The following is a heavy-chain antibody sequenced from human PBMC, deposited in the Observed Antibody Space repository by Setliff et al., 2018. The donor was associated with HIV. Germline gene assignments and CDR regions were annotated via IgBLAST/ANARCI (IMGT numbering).Heavy chain of an antibody. J-gene: IGHJ4*02. V-gene: IGHV4-39*01. Sequence: SETLSLTCSVSGGSTTSGGYYWGWIRQPPGKGLEWIGSLYYSGTTYYNPSLKSRLTISVDTSKNQFSLKLSSVTAADTAVYYCARRTLITGYDYWGQGTLVTVSS. CDR1: GGSTTSGGYY. CDR3: ARRTLITGYDY. CDR2: LYYSGTT. D-gene: IGHD3-16*01.